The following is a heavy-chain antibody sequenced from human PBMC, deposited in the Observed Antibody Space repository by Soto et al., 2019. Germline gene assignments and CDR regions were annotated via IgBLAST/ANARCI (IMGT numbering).Heavy chain of an antibody. V-gene: IGHV4-34*01. J-gene: IGHJ5*02. Sequence: SETLSLTCAVYGGSFSGYYWSWIRQPPGKGLEWIGEINHSGSTNYNPSLKSRVTISVDTSKNQFSLKLSSVTAADTAVYYCARGNKYLNWFDPWGQGTLVTVSS. D-gene: IGHD6-6*01. CDR1: GGSFSGYY. CDR3: ARGNKYLNWFDP. CDR2: INHSGST.